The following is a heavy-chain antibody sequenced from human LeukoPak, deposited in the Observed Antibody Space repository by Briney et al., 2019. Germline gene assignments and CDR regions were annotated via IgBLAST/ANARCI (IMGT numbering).Heavy chain of an antibody. CDR2: INQDGSEM. CDR1: GFTFSNYW. V-gene: IGHV3-7*01. D-gene: IGHD2-15*01. Sequence: GGSLRLSCAASGFTFSNYWMSWVRQAPGKGLEWLANINQDGSEMYYVDSVKGRFTISRDNAKASLYLQMSSLRAEDTAVYYCARDTRGGGSFDWGQGTLVTVSS. CDR3: ARDTRGGGSFD. J-gene: IGHJ4*02.